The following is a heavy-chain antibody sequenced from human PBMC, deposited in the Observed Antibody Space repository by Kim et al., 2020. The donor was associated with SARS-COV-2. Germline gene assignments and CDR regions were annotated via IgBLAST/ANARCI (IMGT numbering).Heavy chain of an antibody. D-gene: IGHD2-2*01. CDR3: ARTAPRRSSTAYYFYGLDV. V-gene: IGHV4-59*01. J-gene: IGHJ6*01. Sequence: SETLSLTCTVSDGSINSFYWSWVRQPPGKGLEWVAFLSYDGNTNYNPSLKSRVTISRDTSKNQFSLRVTSVSAADTAVYFCARTAPRRSSTAYYFYGLDV. CDR2: LSYDGNT. CDR1: DGSINSFY.